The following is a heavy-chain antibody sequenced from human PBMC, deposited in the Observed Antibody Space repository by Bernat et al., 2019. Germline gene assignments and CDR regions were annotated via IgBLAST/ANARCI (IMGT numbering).Heavy chain of an antibody. CDR3: ARGHSSWYVWFDP. CDR1: GFTFSSYA. V-gene: IGHV3-23*01. J-gene: IGHJ5*02. Sequence: EVQLLESGGGLVQPGGSLRLSCAASGFTFSSYAMSWVRQAPGKGLEWVSAISGSGGSTYYADSVKGRFTISRGNSKNTLYLQMNSLRAADTAVYYCARGHSSWYVWFDPWGQGTLVTVSS. D-gene: IGHD6-13*01. CDR2: ISGSGGST.